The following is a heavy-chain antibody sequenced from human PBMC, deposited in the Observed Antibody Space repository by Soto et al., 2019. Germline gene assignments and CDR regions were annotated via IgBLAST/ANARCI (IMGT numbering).Heavy chain of an antibody. J-gene: IGHJ4*02. CDR1: GYAFTTYG. CDR2: ISAHNGNT. V-gene: IGHV1-18*01. Sequence: QVHLVQSGAEVKKPGASVKVSCKGSGYAFTTYGITWVRQAPGQGLEWMGWISAHNGNTNYAQKLQGRVTVTRDTSTGTPYMERRSLRSDATAVYYGARGRYGDYWGQGAWSPSPQ. D-gene: IGHD1-1*01. CDR3: ARGRYGDY.